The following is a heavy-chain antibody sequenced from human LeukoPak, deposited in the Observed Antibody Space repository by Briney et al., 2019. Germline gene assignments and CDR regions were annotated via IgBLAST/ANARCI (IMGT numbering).Heavy chain of an antibody. D-gene: IGHD2-21*02. CDR2: ISGGGGST. CDR3: AKSRAGDPSFIRNFDY. J-gene: IGHJ4*02. Sequence: GGSLRLSRAASGFTFSSYAMSWVRQAPGKGLEWVSAISGGGGSTYYADSVKGRFTISRDNSKNTLYLQMNSLRAEDTAVYYCAKSRAGDPSFIRNFDYWGQGTLVTVSS. CDR1: GFTFSSYA. V-gene: IGHV3-23*01.